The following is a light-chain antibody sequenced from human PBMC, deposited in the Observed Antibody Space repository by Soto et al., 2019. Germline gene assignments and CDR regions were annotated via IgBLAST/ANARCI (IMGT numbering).Light chain of an antibody. CDR2: DAS. CDR3: QQYDNRPPTWT. J-gene: IGKJ1*01. V-gene: IGKV1-33*01. Sequence: DIQMTQSPSSLSASVGNRVTITCQASQDIATYLNWYQQKPGKAPNLLSYDASNLETGVPSRFSGGGSGTHFTSTINNLYPEDIATYYFQQYDNRPPTWTFGQATKVDIK. CDR1: QDIATY.